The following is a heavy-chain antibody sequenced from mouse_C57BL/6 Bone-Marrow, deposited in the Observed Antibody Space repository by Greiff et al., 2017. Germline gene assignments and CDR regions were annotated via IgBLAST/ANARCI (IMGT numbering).Heavy chain of an antibody. Sequence: VQLQQPGAELVKPGASVKMSCKASGYTFTSYWITWVKQRPGQGLEWIGDIYPGSGSTNYNEKFKSKATLTVDTSSSTAYMQLSSLTSEDSAVYYCASFRHWDEDYAMDYWGQGTSVTVSS. D-gene: IGHD4-1*01. J-gene: IGHJ4*01. CDR1: GYTFTSYW. CDR3: ASFRHWDEDYAMDY. V-gene: IGHV1-55*01. CDR2: IYPGSGST.